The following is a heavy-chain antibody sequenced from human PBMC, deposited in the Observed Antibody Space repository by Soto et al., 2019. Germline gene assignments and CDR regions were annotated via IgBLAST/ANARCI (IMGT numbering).Heavy chain of an antibody. CDR1: SGSISSSNW. D-gene: IGHD3-3*01. CDR2: IYHSGST. Sequence: SETLSLTCAVSSGSISSSNWWSWVRQPPGKGLKWIGKIYHSGSTNYNPSLKSRVNISVDKSKNQFSLKLSSVTAADTAVYYCARVRDDFWSGYYRSGFDYWGQGTLVTVSS. J-gene: IGHJ4*02. V-gene: IGHV4-4*02. CDR3: ARVRDDFWSGYYRSGFDY.